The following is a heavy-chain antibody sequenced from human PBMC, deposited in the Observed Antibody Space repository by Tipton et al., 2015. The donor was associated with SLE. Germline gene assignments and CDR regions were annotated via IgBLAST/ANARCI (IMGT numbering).Heavy chain of an antibody. V-gene: IGHV1-18*01. CDR1: GYTFTTYV. Sequence: QSGAEVKNPGASVKVSCKASGYTFTTYVISWVRQAPGQGLEWMGWISGYNGNTNYAQKLQGRVTMTTDTSTSTAYMELRSLRSDDTAVYYCALSSVAATQAYWGQGTLVTVSS. CDR3: ALSSVAATQAY. D-gene: IGHD6-13*01. J-gene: IGHJ4*02. CDR2: ISGYNGNT.